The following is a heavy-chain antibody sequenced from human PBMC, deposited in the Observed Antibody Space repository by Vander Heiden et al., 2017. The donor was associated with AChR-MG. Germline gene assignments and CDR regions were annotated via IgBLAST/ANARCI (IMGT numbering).Heavy chain of an antibody. CDR3: ARELRGYRYFDL. V-gene: IGHV3-33*01. J-gene: IGHJ2*01. D-gene: IGHD2-2*01. CDR2: IWYDGSNK. Sequence: QVQLVESGGGVVQPGRSLSLSCAACGFPFSSDGMHWVRQAPGKGLEWVAVIWYDGSNKYYADSVKGRFTISRDNSKNTLYLQMNSLRAEDTAVYYCARELRGYRYFDLWGRGTLVTVSS. CDR1: GFPFSSDG.